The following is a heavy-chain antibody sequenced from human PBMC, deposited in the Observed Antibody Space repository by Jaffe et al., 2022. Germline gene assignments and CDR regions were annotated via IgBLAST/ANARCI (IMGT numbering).Heavy chain of an antibody. D-gene: IGHD3-10*01. Sequence: QVQLVQSGAEVKKPGASVKVSCKASGYTFTGYYMHWVRQAPGQGLEWMGRINPNSGGTNYAQKFQGRVTMTRDTSISTAYMELSRLRSDDTAVYYCARGITMVQGVIIPGDWFDPWGQGTLVTVSS. CDR2: INPNSGGT. CDR1: GYTFTGYY. CDR3: ARGITMVQGVIIPGDWFDP. V-gene: IGHV1-2*06. J-gene: IGHJ5*02.